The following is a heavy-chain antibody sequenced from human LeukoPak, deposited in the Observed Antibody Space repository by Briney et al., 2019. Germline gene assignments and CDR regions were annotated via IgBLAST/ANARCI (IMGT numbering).Heavy chain of an antibody. J-gene: IGHJ6*02. V-gene: IGHV1-69*04. Sequence: SVKVSCKASGGTFGSYAISWVRQAPGQGLEWMGRIIPILGIANYAQKFQGRVTITADKSTSTAYMELSSLRSEDTAVYYCARDRDYYYYGMDVWGQGTTVTVSS. CDR3: ARDRDYYYYGMDV. D-gene: IGHD5-24*01. CDR1: GGTFGSYA. CDR2: IIPILGIA.